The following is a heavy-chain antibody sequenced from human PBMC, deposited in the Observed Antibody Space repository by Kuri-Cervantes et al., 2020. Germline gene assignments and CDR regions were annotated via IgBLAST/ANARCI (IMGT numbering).Heavy chain of an antibody. D-gene: IGHD3-10*01. CDR2: IYYSGST. CDR1: GGSISSYY. J-gene: IGHJ2*01. CDR3: ASGHRRGYWYFDL. V-gene: IGHV4-59*01. Sequence: GSLRLSCTVSGGSISSYYWSWIRQPPGKGLEWIGYIYYSGSTNYNPSLQSRVTISVDTSKNQFSLKLSSVTAADTAVYYCASGHRRGYWYFDLWGRGTLVTVSS.